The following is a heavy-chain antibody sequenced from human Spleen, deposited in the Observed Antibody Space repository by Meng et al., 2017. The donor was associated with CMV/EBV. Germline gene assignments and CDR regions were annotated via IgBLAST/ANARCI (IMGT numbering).Heavy chain of an antibody. CDR3: ARDEIQEDGYGMDV. V-gene: IGHV3-33*01. D-gene: IGHD2-15*01. J-gene: IGHJ6*02. CDR1: GFTFSSYG. Sequence: LSLTCAASGFTFSSYGMHWVRQAPGKGLEWVAVIWYDGSNKYYADSVKGRFTISRDNSKNTLYLQMNSLRAEDTAVYYCARDEIQEDGYGMDVWGQGTTVTVSS. CDR2: IWYDGSNK.